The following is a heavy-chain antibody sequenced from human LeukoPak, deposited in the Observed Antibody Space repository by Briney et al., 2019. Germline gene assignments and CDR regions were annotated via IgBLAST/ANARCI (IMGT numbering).Heavy chain of an antibody. V-gene: IGHV4-59*01. D-gene: IGHD3-22*01. CDR3: ARANPYYYDSSGLFDY. CDR2: IYYSGST. J-gene: IGHJ4*02. Sequence: PSETLSLTCTVSGGSISSYYWSWIRQPPGKGLEWIGYIYYSGSTNYNPSLKSRVTISVDTSKNQFSLKLSSVTAADTAVYYCARANPYYYDSSGLFDYWGQGTLVTVSS. CDR1: GGSISSYY.